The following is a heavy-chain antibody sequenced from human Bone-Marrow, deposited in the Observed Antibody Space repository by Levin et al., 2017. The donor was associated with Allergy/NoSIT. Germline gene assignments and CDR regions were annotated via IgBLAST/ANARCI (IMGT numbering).Heavy chain of an antibody. D-gene: IGHD4-23*01. J-gene: IGHJ5*02. V-gene: IGHV1-69*06. Sequence: SVKVSCKASGGTFSSSAISWVRQAPGQGLEWLGGIIPLFNTVNYAQKFQGRITITADKSTGTAYMELNSLRYEDTAVYYCARDAGWELITWFDPWGQGTLVTVSS. CDR3: ARDAGWELITWFDP. CDR1: GGTFSSSA. CDR2: IIPLFNTV.